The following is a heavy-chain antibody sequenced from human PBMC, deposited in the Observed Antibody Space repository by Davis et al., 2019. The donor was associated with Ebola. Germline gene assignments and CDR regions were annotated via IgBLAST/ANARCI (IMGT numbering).Heavy chain of an antibody. Sequence: SVKVSCKSSGGTFSSFAVSWVRQAPGQGLEWMGGIIPIFGTANYAQKFQGRVTITADESTSTAYMELSSLTSEDTAVYYCARSYGGNRIYFDYWGQGTLVTVSS. D-gene: IGHD4-23*01. V-gene: IGHV1-69*13. CDR2: IIPIFGTA. CDR1: GGTFSSFA. J-gene: IGHJ4*01. CDR3: ARSYGGNRIYFDY.